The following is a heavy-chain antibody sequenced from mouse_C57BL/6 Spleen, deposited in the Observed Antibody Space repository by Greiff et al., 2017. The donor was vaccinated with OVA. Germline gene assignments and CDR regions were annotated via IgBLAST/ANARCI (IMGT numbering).Heavy chain of an antibody. J-gene: IGHJ2*01. CDR1: GYTFTSYW. CDR3: ARSTGTGFDY. V-gene: IGHV1-52*01. Sequence: VKLQQPGAELVRPGSSVKLSCKASGYTFTSYWMHWVKQRPIQGLEWIGNIDPSDSETHYNQKFKDKATLTVDKSSSTAYMQLSSLTSEDSAVYYCARSTGTGFDYWGQGTTLTVSS. CDR2: IDPSDSET. D-gene: IGHD4-1*01.